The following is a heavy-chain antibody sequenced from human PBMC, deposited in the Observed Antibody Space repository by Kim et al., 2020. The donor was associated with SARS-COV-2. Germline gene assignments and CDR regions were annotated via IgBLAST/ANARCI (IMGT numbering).Heavy chain of an antibody. CDR3: ARYCSSTSCCFDY. CDR2: ISSSSSTI. Sequence: GGSLRLSCAASGFTFSSYSMNWVRQAPGKGLEWVSYISSSSSTIYYADSVKGRFTISRDNAKNSLYLEMNSLRDEDTAVYYCARYCSSTSCCFDYWGQGTLVTVSS. D-gene: IGHD2-2*01. V-gene: IGHV3-48*02. J-gene: IGHJ4*02. CDR1: GFTFSSYS.